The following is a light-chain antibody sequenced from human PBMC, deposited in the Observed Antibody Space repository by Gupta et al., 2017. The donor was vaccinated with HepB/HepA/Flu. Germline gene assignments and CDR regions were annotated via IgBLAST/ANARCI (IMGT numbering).Light chain of an antibody. Sequence: DILLTQSPSSISASVGDRVTITCRASQDVDNWLVWYQQQPGKAPKLLIYHSSTLQTGVPSRFSGSGSGTDFTLTISSLHPDDFATYYCQQTNNFPLTFGQGTLLEIK. V-gene: IGKV1-12*01. J-gene: IGKJ5*01. CDR1: QDVDNW. CDR2: HSS. CDR3: QQTNNFPLT.